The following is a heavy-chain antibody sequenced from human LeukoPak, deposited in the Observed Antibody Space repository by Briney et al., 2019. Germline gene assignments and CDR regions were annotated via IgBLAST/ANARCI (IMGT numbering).Heavy chain of an antibody. D-gene: IGHD2-2*01. J-gene: IGHJ5*02. Sequence: SETLSLTCTVSGGSISSSSYYWGWIRQPPGKGLEWIGSIYYSGSTYYNPSLKSRVTISVDTSKNQFSLKLSSVTAADTAVYYCAREYQLLRRQWAARKNWFDPWGQGTLVTVSS. CDR2: IYYSGST. CDR1: GGSISSSSYY. V-gene: IGHV4-39*07. CDR3: AREYQLLRRQWAARKNWFDP.